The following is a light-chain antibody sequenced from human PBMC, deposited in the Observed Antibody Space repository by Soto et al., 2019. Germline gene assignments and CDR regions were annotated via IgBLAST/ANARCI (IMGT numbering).Light chain of an antibody. Sequence: DIQMTQSPSSLSASVGDRVTITCRASQSIANFLNWYQQKPGKAPKLVIYGTSTLQSGVPSRFSGSGSGTDFTLTISSLQPEDVATYYCQKYNSAPRTFGQGTKV. CDR2: GTS. CDR1: QSIANF. V-gene: IGKV1-39*01. J-gene: IGKJ1*01. CDR3: QKYNSAPRT.